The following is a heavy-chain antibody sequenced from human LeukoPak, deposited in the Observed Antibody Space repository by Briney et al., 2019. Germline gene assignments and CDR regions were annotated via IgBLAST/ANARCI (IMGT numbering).Heavy chain of an antibody. CDR2: IWYDGSNK. D-gene: IGHD3-3*01. CDR3: ARDRGERFLEWLSTPGYDY. Sequence: GRSLRLSCAASGFTFSSYGMHWVRQAPGKGLEWVAVIWYDGSNKYYADSVKGRFTISRDNAKNSLYLQMNSLRAEDTAVYYCARDRGERFLEWLSTPGYDYWGQGTLVTVSS. V-gene: IGHV3-33*01. J-gene: IGHJ4*02. CDR1: GFTFSSYG.